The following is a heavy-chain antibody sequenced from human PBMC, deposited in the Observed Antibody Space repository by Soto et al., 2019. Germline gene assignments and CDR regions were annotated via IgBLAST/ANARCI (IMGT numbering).Heavy chain of an antibody. CDR3: ASTDIVSTIDGGHDAFDI. CDR2: INPGDSDT. CDR1: GYTFTSYW. V-gene: IGHV5-51*01. D-gene: IGHD5-12*01. Sequence: GESLKISCKGLGYTFTSYWIGWVRQMPGKGLEWMGIINPGDSDTRYSPSFQGQVTISADKSISTAYLQWSSLKASDTAIYYCASTDIVSTIDGGHDAFDIWGQGTMVTVSS. J-gene: IGHJ3*02.